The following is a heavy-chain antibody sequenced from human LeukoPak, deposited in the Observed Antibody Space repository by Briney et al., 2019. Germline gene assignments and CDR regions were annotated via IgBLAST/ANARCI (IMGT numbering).Heavy chain of an antibody. J-gene: IGHJ6*02. CDR2: ISWNSGSI. Sequence: GGSLRLSCAASGFTFSSYGMHWVRQAPGKGLEWVSGISWNSGSIGYADSVKGRFTISRDNAKNSLYLQMNSLRAEDTALYYCAKAIGYSYGYYYYGMNVWGQGTTVTVSS. D-gene: IGHD5-18*01. V-gene: IGHV3-9*01. CDR1: GFTFSSYG. CDR3: AKAIGYSYGYYYYGMNV.